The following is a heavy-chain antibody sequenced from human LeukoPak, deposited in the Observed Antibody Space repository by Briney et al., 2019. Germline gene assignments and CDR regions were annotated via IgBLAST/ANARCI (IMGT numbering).Heavy chain of an antibody. CDR2: ISHDGSNK. V-gene: IGHV3-30*04. D-gene: IGHD3/OR15-3a*01. J-gene: IGHJ4*02. CDR3: ARDSGFSGTQRGEY. CDR1: GFTFRNYA. Sequence: GGSLRLSCVASGFTFRNYAMHWVRQDPGKGLEWVAVISHDGSNKYNADSVKGRFTISRDNSKNTLHLQMNSLRAEDTAVYYCARDSGFSGTQRGEYWGQGTLVTVSS.